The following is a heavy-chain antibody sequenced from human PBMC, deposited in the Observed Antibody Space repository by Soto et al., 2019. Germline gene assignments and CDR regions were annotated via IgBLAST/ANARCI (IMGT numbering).Heavy chain of an antibody. CDR1: CDSISSYY. CDR3: ARDELRSAVAGSFYGMDV. Sequence: PSETLSLTCTVSCDSISSYYWTWIRQPPGKGLEWIGYIHYSGTTNYNPSLKSRVTISLDTSKNQFSLKLRSVTAADTAVYYCARDELRSAVAGSFYGMDVWGQGTLVTVSS. CDR2: IHYSGTT. D-gene: IGHD6-13*01. J-gene: IGHJ6*02. V-gene: IGHV4-59*01.